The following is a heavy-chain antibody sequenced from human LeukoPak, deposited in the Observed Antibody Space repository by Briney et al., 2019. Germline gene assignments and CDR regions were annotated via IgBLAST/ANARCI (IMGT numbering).Heavy chain of an antibody. J-gene: IGHJ4*02. CDR3: ARGGCSSTSCYGGVDY. Sequence: GGSLRLSCAASGFTVSSNYMSWVRQAPGKGLEWVSVIYSGGSTYYADSVKGRFTISRDNSKNTLYLQMNSLRAEDTAVYYCARGGCSSTSCYGGVDYWGQGTLVTVSS. V-gene: IGHV3-53*01. CDR2: IYSGGST. CDR1: GFTVSSNY. D-gene: IGHD2-2*01.